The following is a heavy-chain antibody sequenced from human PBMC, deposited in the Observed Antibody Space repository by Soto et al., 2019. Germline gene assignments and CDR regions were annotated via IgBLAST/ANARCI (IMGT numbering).Heavy chain of an antibody. CDR3: GTGSSSPGAYYGIAV. Sequence: QVQLVQSGAEVKKPGSSVKVSCKASGGTFSSYAISWVRQAPGQGLEWMGGIIPIFGTANYAQKFQGRVTITADKSTSTAHVELSSLRSEDTAGYYCGTGSSSPGAYYGIAVLGQGTTVTVSS. V-gene: IGHV1-69*06. CDR2: IIPIFGTA. J-gene: IGHJ6*02. CDR1: GGTFSSYA. D-gene: IGHD6-6*01.